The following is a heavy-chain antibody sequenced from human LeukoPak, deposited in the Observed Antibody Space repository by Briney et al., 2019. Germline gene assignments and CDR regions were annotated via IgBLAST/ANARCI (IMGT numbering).Heavy chain of an antibody. J-gene: IGHJ4*02. CDR3: ARVGPSIAARPFYFDY. V-gene: IGHV4-30-2*01. D-gene: IGHD6-6*01. CDR1: DGSISSGGYS. CDR2: IYHSGST. Sequence: SQTLSLTCAVSDGSISSGGYSWSWIRQPPGKGLEWIGYIYHSGSTYYNPSLKSRVTISVDRSKNQFSLKLSSVTAADTAVYYCARVGPSIAARPFYFDYWGQGTLVTVSS.